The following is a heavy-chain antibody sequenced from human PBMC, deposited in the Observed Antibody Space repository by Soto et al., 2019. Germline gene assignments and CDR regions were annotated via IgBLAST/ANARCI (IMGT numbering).Heavy chain of an antibody. J-gene: IGHJ2*01. CDR2: MNPNSGNT. D-gene: IGHD4-17*01. V-gene: IGHV1-8*01. Sequence: QVQLVQSGAEVKKPGASVKVSCKASGYTFTNYDINWVRQATGQGLEWMGWMNPNSGNTGHAQKFQGRVTMTRNTSISTASMDLSSLRSDDTAVYYCARGRSSYGDYVNWYFDLWGRGTLVTFSS. CDR1: GYTFTNYD. CDR3: ARGRSSYGDYVNWYFDL.